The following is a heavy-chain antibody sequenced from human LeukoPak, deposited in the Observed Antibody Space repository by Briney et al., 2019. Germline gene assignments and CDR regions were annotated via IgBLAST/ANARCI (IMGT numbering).Heavy chain of an antibody. CDR1: GFTFSSYA. CDR3: AKATCSGATCARFDY. J-gene: IGHJ4*02. V-gene: IGHV3-23*01. D-gene: IGHD2-15*01. CDR2: ISGSGGST. Sequence: PGGSLRLSCAAPGFTFSSYAMSWVRQAPGKGLEWVSAISGSGGSTYYADSVKSRFTISRDNSKNTLYLQMNSLRAEDTAVYYCAKATCSGATCARFDYWGQGTLVTVSS.